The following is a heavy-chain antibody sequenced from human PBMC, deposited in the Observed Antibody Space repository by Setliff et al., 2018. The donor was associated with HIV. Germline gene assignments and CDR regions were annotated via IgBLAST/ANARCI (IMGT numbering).Heavy chain of an antibody. CDR3: ARGYYDSSGYYPWLL. D-gene: IGHD3-22*01. Sequence: PGGSLRLSCAASGFTFSSYSMNWVHQAPGKGLEWVSSISSSSSYIYYADSVKGRFTISRDNAKKSVYLQMNSLRAEDTAVYYCARGYYDSSGYYPWLLWGQGTLVTVSS. CDR2: ISSSSSYI. V-gene: IGHV3-21*01. CDR1: GFTFSSYS. J-gene: IGHJ4*02.